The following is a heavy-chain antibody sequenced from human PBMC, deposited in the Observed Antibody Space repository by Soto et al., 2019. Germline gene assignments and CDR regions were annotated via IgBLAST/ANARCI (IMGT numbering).Heavy chain of an antibody. CDR3: AKDLTRGRGGRFYYYYGMDV. CDR2: ISGSGGST. D-gene: IGHD1-26*01. J-gene: IGHJ6*02. CDR1: GFTFSSYA. V-gene: IGHV3-23*01. Sequence: EVQLLESGGGLVQPGGSLRLSCAASGFTFSSYAMSWVRQAPGKGLEWVSVISGSGGSTYHADSVKGRLTISRDNSKNTLYLQVNSLRAEDTAVYYCAKDLTRGRGGRFYYYYGMDVWGQGTTVTVSS.